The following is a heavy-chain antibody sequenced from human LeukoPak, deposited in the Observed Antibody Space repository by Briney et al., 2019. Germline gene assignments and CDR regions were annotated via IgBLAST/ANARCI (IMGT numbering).Heavy chain of an antibody. Sequence: PGGSLRLSCAASGFPFSSYWVNWVRQAPGKGLEWVANIKQDGNEKNYVDSVRGRFTISRDNAKNSLYLQMNSLRADDTAVYYCASYPTPGIAAAGTFNYWGQGTLVTVSS. V-gene: IGHV3-7*03. D-gene: IGHD6-13*01. J-gene: IGHJ4*02. CDR1: GFPFSSYW. CDR2: IKQDGNEK. CDR3: ASYPTPGIAAAGTFNY.